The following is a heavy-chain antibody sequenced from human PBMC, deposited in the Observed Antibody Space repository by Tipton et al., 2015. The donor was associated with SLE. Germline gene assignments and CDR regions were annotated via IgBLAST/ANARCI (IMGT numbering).Heavy chain of an antibody. D-gene: IGHD1-26*01. CDR3: ARGGSYHINWLDP. CDR1: GASMSYSTFY. CDR2: VYYSGST. J-gene: IGHJ5*02. Sequence: TLSLTCTVSGASMSYSTFYWGWIRQPPGKGLEWIGSVYYSGSTSYNPSLKSRVTISVGTSKNHFSLKVNSVTAADTAVYYCARGGSYHINWLDPWGQGTLVTVSS. V-gene: IGHV4-39*02.